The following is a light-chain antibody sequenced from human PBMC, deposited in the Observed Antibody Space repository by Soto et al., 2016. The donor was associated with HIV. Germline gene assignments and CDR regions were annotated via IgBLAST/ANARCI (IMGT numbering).Light chain of an antibody. J-gene: IGKJ1*01. Sequence: DIQLTQSPSSLSASVGDRVTITCRASQSISNYVNWYQQKPGKAPKVLISSAFTLESGVSSRFSGSRSGAVFTLTISSLQPEDFATYYCQQYNSYSWTFGQGTKVEIK. V-gene: IGKV1-39*01. CDR1: QSISNY. CDR2: SAF. CDR3: QQYNSYSWT.